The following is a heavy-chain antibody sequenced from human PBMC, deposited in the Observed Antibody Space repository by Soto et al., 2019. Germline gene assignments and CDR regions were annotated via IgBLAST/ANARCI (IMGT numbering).Heavy chain of an antibody. D-gene: IGHD3-16*01. CDR1: GYTFTGYY. CDR3: ARVRLDDYVWGSPSVGAFDI. V-gene: IGHV1-2*04. J-gene: IGHJ3*02. CDR2: INPNSGGT. Sequence: ASVKVSCKASGYTFTGYYMHWVRQAPGQGLEWMGWINPNSGGTNYAQKFQGWVTMTRDTSISTAYMELSRLRSDDTAVYYCARVRLDDYVWGSPSVGAFDIWGQGTIVTVSS.